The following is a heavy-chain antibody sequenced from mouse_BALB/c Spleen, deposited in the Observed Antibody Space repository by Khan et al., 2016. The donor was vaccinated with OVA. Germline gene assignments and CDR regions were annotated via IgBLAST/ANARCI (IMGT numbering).Heavy chain of an antibody. J-gene: IGHJ3*01. Sequence: VQLQESGPGLAAPSQSLSITCSVSGFSLNDFRVNWVRQPTGEGLEWLEMIWGDGSTDYNSALKSRLRISKDTSKSQVFFKMKSLQTDDTARYYCARELRLGGFAYWGQGTLVTVSA. V-gene: IGHV2-6-7*01. CDR3: ARELRLGGFAY. CDR1: GFSLNDFR. CDR2: IWGDGST. D-gene: IGHD1-2*01.